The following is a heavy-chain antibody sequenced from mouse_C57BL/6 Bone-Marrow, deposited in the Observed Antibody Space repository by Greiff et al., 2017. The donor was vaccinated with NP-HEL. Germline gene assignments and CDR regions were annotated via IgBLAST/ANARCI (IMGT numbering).Heavy chain of an antibody. CDR3: AREGSWRRRGEYDMDF. CDR2: IYPGDGDT. D-gene: IGHD6-1*01. CDR1: GYAFSSYW. J-gene: IGHJ1*03. V-gene: IGHV1-80*01. Sequence: VQLQQSGAELVKPGASVKISCKASGYAFSSYWMNWVKERPGQGLEWIGQIYPGDGDTNYNGKFKGKATLTVDKSSSTAYMQLSSLTSDDSAVYYCAREGSWRRRGEYDMDFWDKGTTVTVSS.